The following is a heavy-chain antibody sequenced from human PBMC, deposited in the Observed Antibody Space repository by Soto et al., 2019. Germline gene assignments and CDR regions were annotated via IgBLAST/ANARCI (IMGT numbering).Heavy chain of an antibody. J-gene: IGHJ5*02. CDR3: APGAYYDSSGYYPGWFDP. Sequence: QVQLQKWRAGLLKASETLSLTCGVYGGSLSGYDWGWIRQPPGKGLEWIGEINESGGTNYNPSLKSRFTISVDTSKKHSSLQLSSVTAADTAVYYCAPGAYYDSSGYYPGWFDPWGQGTLVTVSS. V-gene: IGHV4-34*01. CDR1: GGSLSGYD. D-gene: IGHD3-22*01. CDR2: INESGGT.